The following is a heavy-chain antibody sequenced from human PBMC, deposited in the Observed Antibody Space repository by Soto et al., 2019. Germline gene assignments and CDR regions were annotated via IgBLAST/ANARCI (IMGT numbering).Heavy chain of an antibody. V-gene: IGHV4-59*01. CDR1: GGSISSYY. CDR2: IYYSGST. J-gene: IGHJ4*02. Sequence: PSETLSLTCTVSGGSISSYYWSWIRQPPGKGLEWIGYIYYSGSTNYNPSLKSRVTISVDTSKNQFSLKLSSVTAADTAVYYCARGADDFWSGYYDYWGQGTLVTV. CDR3: ARGADDFWSGYYDY. D-gene: IGHD3-3*01.